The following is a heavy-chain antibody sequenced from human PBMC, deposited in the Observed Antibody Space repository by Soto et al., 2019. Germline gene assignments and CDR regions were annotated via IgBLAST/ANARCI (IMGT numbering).Heavy chain of an antibody. J-gene: IGHJ4*02. Sequence: PSQTLSLTCAIFGDSVSSYSVAWNWIRQSPSRGLEWLGRTYYRSKWYNDYAVSLKSRITINPDTSKNQFSLQLNSVTPEDTAVYYCARDPVNIAAAAFDYWGQGTLVTVSS. D-gene: IGHD6-13*01. CDR2: TYYRSKWYN. CDR3: ARDPVNIAAAAFDY. CDR1: GDSVSSYSVA. V-gene: IGHV6-1*01.